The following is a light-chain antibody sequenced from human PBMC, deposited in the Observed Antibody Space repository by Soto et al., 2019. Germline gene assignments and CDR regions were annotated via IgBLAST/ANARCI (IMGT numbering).Light chain of an antibody. CDR1: SSNIGAGYD. CDR2: GNS. V-gene: IGLV1-40*01. CDR3: QSYDSSLSGYV. J-gene: IGLJ1*01. Sequence: QSVLTQQPSVSVAPGQRVTISCTGSSSNIGAGYDVHWYQQLPGTAPKLLIYGNSNRPSGVPDRFSGSKSGTSASLAITGLQAEDGADYYCQSYDSSLSGYVFGTGTKVTVL.